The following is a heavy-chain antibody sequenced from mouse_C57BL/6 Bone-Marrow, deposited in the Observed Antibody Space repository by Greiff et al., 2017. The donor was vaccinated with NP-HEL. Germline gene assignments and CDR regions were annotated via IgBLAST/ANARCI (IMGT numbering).Heavy chain of an antibody. CDR2: ISSGGSYT. J-gene: IGHJ4*01. CDR1: GFTFSSYG. CDR3: ARLIYYDYDDAMDY. V-gene: IGHV5-6*01. D-gene: IGHD2-4*01. Sequence: VQLKESGGDLVKPGGSLKLSCAASGFTFSSYGMSWVRQTPDKRLEWVATISSGGSYTYYPDSVKGRFTISRDNAKNTLYLQMSSLKSEDTAMYYCARLIYYDYDDAMDYWGQGTSVTVSS.